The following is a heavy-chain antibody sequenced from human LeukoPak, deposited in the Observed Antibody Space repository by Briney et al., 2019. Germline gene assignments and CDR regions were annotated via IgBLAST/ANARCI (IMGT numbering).Heavy chain of an antibody. J-gene: IGHJ4*02. V-gene: IGHV4-34*01. Sequence: PSETLSLTCAVYGGSFSGYYWSWIRQPPGKGLEWIGEINHSGSTNYNPSLKSRVTISVDTSKNQFSLKLSSVTAADTAVYYCAREGSSSGWFSYWGQGTLVTVSS. CDR2: INHSGST. D-gene: IGHD6-19*01. CDR3: AREGSSSGWFSY. CDR1: GGSFSGYY.